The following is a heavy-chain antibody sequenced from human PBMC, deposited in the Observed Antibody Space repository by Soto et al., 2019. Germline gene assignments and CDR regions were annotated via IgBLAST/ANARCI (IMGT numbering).Heavy chain of an antibody. V-gene: IGHV1-69*01. CDR1: GGTFSSYA. J-gene: IGHJ6*02. CDR2: IIPIFGTA. D-gene: IGHD2-15*01. Sequence: QVQLVQSGAEVKKPGSSVKVSCKASGGTFSSYAISWVRQAPGQGLEWMGGIIPIFGTANYAQKFQGRVTITADESTSTAYMELSSLRSEDTAVYYCAIASKVAATLYYYYYGMDVWGQGTTVTVSS. CDR3: AIASKVAATLYYYYYGMDV.